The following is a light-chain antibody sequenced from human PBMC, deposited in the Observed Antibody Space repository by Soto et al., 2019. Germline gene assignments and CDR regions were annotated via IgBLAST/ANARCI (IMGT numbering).Light chain of an antibody. CDR1: SSDVGGYNY. Sequence: QSVLTQPASVSGSPGQSITISCTGTSSDVGGYNYVSWYQQYPGKAPKLMIYEVSNRPSALSTRFSGSKSGNTASLTISGLQTEDEADYYCSSYTSGSTYVFGTGTKVTVL. CDR3: SSYTSGSTYV. J-gene: IGLJ1*01. CDR2: EVS. V-gene: IGLV2-14*01.